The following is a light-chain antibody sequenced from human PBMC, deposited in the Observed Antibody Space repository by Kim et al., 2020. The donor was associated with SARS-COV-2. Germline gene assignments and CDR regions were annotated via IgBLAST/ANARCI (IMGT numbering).Light chain of an antibody. Sequence: SSELTQDPAVSVALGQTVRITCQGDSLRSYYASWYQQKPGQAPVLVTYGKNNRPSGIPDRFSGSRSGNTASLTITGAQAEDEADSYGNSRDSSVNPHVVF. CDR1: SLRSYY. V-gene: IGLV3-19*01. J-gene: IGLJ2*01. CDR3: NSRDSSVNPHVV. CDR2: GKN.